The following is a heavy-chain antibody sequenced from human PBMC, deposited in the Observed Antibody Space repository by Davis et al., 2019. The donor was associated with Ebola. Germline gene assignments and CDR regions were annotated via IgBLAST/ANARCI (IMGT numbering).Heavy chain of an antibody. D-gene: IGHD3-10*01. CDR1: GYTFTSYA. CDR2: INPNSAGT. Sequence: AASVKVSCKASGYTFTSYAMNWVRQAPGQGLEWMGRINPNSAGTKFAQKFQGRVTMTRDASISTAYMELSRLTSDDTAVYYCVRDYASGSEVFDSWGQGTLVTVS. CDR3: VRDYASGSEVFDS. V-gene: IGHV1-2*06. J-gene: IGHJ4*02.